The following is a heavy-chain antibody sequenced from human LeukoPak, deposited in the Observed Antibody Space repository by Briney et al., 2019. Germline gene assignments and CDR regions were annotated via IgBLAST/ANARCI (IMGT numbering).Heavy chain of an antibody. CDR2: ISGSGGST. V-gene: IGHV3-23*01. Sequence: GGSLRLSCAASGFTFSSYAMSWVRQAPGKRLEWVSAISGSGGSTYYADSVKGRFTISRDNSKNTLYLQMNSLRAEDTAVYYCAKERARYSGYDYGYWGQGTLVTVSS. CDR1: GFTFSSYA. CDR3: AKERARYSGYDYGY. D-gene: IGHD5-12*01. J-gene: IGHJ4*02.